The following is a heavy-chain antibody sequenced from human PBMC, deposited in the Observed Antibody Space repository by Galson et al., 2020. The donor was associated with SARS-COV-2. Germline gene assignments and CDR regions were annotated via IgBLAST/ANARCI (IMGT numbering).Heavy chain of an antibody. CDR3: AREDPRGDV. V-gene: IGHV3-7*01. J-gene: IGHJ6*02. Sequence: GSLKISCVISGFTFKKYWMSWVRQAPGKGLEWVANIKHDGSETHYVDSVRGRFTISRDNAENSLFLQMSSLRAEDTALYYCAREDPRGDVWGRGTMVAVSS. CDR2: IKHDGSET. D-gene: IGHD3-10*01. CDR1: GFTFKKYW.